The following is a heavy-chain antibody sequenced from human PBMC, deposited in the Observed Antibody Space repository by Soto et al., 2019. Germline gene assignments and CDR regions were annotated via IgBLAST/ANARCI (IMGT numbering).Heavy chain of an antibody. J-gene: IGHJ4*02. V-gene: IGHV3-74*01. Sequence: EVQLVESGGGLVQPGGSLRLSCAASGFTFSNYWMHWVRQAPGEGLVWVSRINVDGSATSYADSVKGRFSISRDNAKNTLYLQMTSLRVEDTAVYFCTRHNGPIDYWGQGTLVTVSS. CDR3: TRHNGPIDY. D-gene: IGHD2-8*01. CDR2: INVDGSAT. CDR1: GFTFSNYW.